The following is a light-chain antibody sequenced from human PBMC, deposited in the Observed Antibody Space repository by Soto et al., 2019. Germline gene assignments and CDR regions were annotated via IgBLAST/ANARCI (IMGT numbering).Light chain of an antibody. Sequence: DIQMTQSPSSLSASVGDRVTITCQASQDISNYLNWYQQKPGKAPKLLIYDASNLETGVPSRFSGSGSGTDFTFTISSLQSEDIATYYCQQYDNLPLTCGGGTKVEI. J-gene: IGKJ4*01. CDR3: QQYDNLPLT. V-gene: IGKV1-33*01. CDR2: DAS. CDR1: QDISNY.